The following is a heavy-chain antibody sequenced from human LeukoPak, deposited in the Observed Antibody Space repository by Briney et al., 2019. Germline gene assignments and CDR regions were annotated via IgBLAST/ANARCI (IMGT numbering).Heavy chain of an antibody. CDR1: GYTFTGYY. D-gene: IGHD4-17*01. Sequence: ASVTVSCKASGYTFTGYYMHWVRQAPGQGLEWMGWINPNSGGTNYAQKFQGRVTMTRDTSISTAYMELSRLRSDDTAVYYCARGHYGDYWIDYWGQGTLVTVSS. CDR2: INPNSGGT. J-gene: IGHJ4*02. V-gene: IGHV1-2*02. CDR3: ARGHYGDYWIDY.